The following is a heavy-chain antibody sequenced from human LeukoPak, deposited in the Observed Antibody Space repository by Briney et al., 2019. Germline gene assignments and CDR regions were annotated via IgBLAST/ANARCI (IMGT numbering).Heavy chain of an antibody. V-gene: IGHV3-33*01. CDR1: GFTFSSYG. Sequence: GGSLRLSCAASGFTFSSYGMHWVRQAPGKGLEWVAVIWYDGSNKYYADSVKGRFTISRDNSKNTLYLQMNSLRAEDTAVYYCARAGGIAVAGFYMDVWGKGTTVTVSS. D-gene: IGHD6-19*01. CDR2: IWYDGSNK. CDR3: ARAGGIAVAGFYMDV. J-gene: IGHJ6*03.